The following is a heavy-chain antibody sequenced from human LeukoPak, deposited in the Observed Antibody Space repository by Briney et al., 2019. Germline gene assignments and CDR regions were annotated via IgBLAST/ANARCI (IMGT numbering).Heavy chain of an antibody. CDR3: ARGVYYYDSSVYYAGAFDI. J-gene: IGHJ3*02. CDR2: IYTSGST. CDR1: GGSISSYY. V-gene: IGHV4-4*07. D-gene: IGHD3-22*01. Sequence: SETLSLTCTVSGGSISSYYWSWIRQPAGKGLEWIGRIYTSGSTNYNPSLKSRVTISVDTSKNQFSLKLSSVTAADTAVYYCARGVYYYDSSVYYAGAFDIWGQGTMVTVSS.